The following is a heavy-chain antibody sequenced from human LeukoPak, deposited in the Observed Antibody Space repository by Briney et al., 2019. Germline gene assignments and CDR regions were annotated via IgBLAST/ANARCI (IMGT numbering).Heavy chain of an antibody. Sequence: KPSETLSLTCTVSGYSISSGYYWGWIRQPPGKGLEWIGSIYHSGSTYYNPSLKSRVTISVDTSKNQFSLKLSSVTAADTAVYYCATHYYDSSGYHGNWFDPWGQGTLVTVSS. CDR2: IYHSGST. V-gene: IGHV4-38-2*02. D-gene: IGHD3-22*01. J-gene: IGHJ5*02. CDR3: ATHYYDSSGYHGNWFDP. CDR1: GYSISSGYY.